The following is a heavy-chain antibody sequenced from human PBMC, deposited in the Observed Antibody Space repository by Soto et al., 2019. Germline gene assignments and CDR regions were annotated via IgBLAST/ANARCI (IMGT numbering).Heavy chain of an antibody. CDR2: ISGSDGST. V-gene: IGHV3-23*01. CDR3: VKRGRNWGAFDF. D-gene: IGHD7-27*01. J-gene: IGHJ3*01. CDR1: GFTLNNHA. Sequence: EVQLLESGGGLVQPGGSLRLSCTASGFTLNNHAMSWVRQAPGKGLEWVSVISGSDGSTYYADSVRGRFSISRDSSKNTLYLHMDNLRAEDSALYYCVKRGRNWGAFDFWGQGTTVVVSS.